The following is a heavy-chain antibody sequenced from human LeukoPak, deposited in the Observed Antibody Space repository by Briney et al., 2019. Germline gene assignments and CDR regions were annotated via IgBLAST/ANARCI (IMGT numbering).Heavy chain of an antibody. Sequence: GGSLRLSCAASGFTFSSYGMHWVRQARGTALEWVAVIWSDASNRYYADSVKGRFTISRDNFKKTVYLQMNSLKVEDTAVYYCAKDAQRGFDYSNSLEYWGQGTLVTVSS. V-gene: IGHV3-33*06. CDR1: GFTFSSYG. J-gene: IGHJ4*02. D-gene: IGHD4-11*01. CDR3: AKDAQRGFDYSNSLEY. CDR2: IWSDASNR.